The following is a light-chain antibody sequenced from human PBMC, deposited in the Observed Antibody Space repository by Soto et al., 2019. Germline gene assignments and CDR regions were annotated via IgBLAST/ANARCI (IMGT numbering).Light chain of an antibody. V-gene: IGKV1-5*01. Sequence: DIQMTQSPSTLSASVGDRVTITCRASQSISSWLAWYQQKPGKAPKLMIYDASSVESGVPSRFSGSGSGTEFALTISGLQPDDFATYDCQQYNSYSTFGQGTKLEIK. J-gene: IGKJ2*01. CDR3: QQYNSYST. CDR2: DAS. CDR1: QSISSW.